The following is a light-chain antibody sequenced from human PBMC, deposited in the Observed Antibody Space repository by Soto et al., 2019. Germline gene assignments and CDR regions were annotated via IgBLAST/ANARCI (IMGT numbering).Light chain of an antibody. J-gene: IGKJ2*01. Sequence: EVVMTQSPRNLPVTLGPPASISCWSSQGLVYSDGNTYLNWFQQMPGHSPRRLLYKVSFRDSGVPDRFSGSGSGTAFTLTISRVEAEDVGLYYCKQATHCPPYTFGQGTKLEIK. V-gene: IGKV2-30*01. CDR2: KVS. CDR1: QGLVYSDGNTY. CDR3: KQATHCPPYT.